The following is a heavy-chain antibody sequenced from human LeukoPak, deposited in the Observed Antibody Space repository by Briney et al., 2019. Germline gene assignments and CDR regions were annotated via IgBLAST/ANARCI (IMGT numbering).Heavy chain of an antibody. J-gene: IGHJ4*02. V-gene: IGHV3-30*04. CDR2: ISYVGGDE. CDR3: ATYRQVLLPFES. CDR1: GFTFSSYA. D-gene: IGHD2-8*02. Sequence: GGSLRLSCAASGFTFSSYAMCWGRAALGKGLGWGAVISYVGGDEYYADSVKGRFTISRDNSKSTLPLQMNSLRAEDTAIYYCATYRQVLLPFESWGQGTLVTVSS.